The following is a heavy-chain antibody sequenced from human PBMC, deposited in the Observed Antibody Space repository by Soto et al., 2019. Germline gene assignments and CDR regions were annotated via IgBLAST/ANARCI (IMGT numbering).Heavy chain of an antibody. CDR1: GFTLGDSY. CDR2: ISPGSRYP. D-gene: IGHD2-15*01. V-gene: IGHV3-11*06. Sequence: PGGSLRLSCAVSGFTLGDSYMSWIRQAPGKGLEWLSYISPGSRYPAYADSVKGRFTISRDNAKRSLYLQMMSLTAEDTAIYYCVRGGGGGLFDPWGQGTMVTVPS. J-gene: IGHJ5*02. CDR3: VRGGGGGLFDP.